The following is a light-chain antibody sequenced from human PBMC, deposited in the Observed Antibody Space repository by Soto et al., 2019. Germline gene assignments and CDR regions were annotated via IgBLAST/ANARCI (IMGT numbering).Light chain of an antibody. Sequence: SVLTQPPPVSGAPRQRGTLSRPGGSPQNGAGYDVHWYQQLPGTAPKLLIYGNSNRPSGVPDRFSGSKSGTSASLAITGLQAEDEADYYCQSYDSSLSGSTVFGGGTKVTVL. CDR3: QSYDSSLSGSTV. J-gene: IGLJ2*01. V-gene: IGLV1-40*01. CDR1: SPQNGAGYD. CDR2: GNS.